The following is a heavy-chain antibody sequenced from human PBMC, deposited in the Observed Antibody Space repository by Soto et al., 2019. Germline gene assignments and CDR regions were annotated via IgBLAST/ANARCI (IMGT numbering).Heavy chain of an antibody. J-gene: IGHJ4*02. CDR3: ARISRSYVGATRFDY. V-gene: IGHV4-39*01. CDR1: GGSISSSSYY. Sequence: TSETLSLTCTVSGGSISSSSYYWGWIRQPPGKGLEWIGSIYYSGSTYYNPSLKSRVTISVDTSKNQFSLKLSSVTAADTAVYYCARISRSYVGATRFDYWGQGTLVTVSS. D-gene: IGHD1-26*01. CDR2: IYYSGST.